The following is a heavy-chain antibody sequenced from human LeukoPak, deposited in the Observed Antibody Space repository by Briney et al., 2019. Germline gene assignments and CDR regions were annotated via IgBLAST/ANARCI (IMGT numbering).Heavy chain of an antibody. J-gene: IGHJ4*02. CDR1: GGSISSSTYY. CDR2: IYYSGST. D-gene: IGHD1-26*01. Sequence: SETLSLTCTVSGGSISSSTYYWGWIRQPPGKGLEWIGSIYYSGSTYYNPSLKSRVTISVDTSKNQFSLKLSSVTAADTTIYYCASTNSGSYLGFDYWGQGTLVTVSS. V-gene: IGHV4-39*01. CDR3: ASTNSGSYLGFDY.